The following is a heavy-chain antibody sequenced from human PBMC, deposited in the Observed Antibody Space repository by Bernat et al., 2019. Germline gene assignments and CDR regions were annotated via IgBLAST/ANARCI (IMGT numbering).Heavy chain of an antibody. CDR3: ARGTSTSAPYMDV. Sequence: QVQLVESGGGLVKPGGSLRLSCAASGFTFSDYYMSWIRQAPGKGLDWVAYISSSSSYTNYADSVKGRFTISRDKPKNSLYLQMNSLRAEDTAVYYCARGTSTSAPYMDVWGKGTTVTVSS. CDR1: GFTFSDYY. J-gene: IGHJ6*03. CDR2: ISSSSSYT. V-gene: IGHV3-11*05.